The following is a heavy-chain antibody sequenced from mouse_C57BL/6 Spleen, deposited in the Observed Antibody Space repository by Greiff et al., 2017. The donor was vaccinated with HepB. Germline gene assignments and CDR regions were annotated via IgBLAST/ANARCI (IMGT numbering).Heavy chain of an antibody. J-gene: IGHJ2*01. CDR3: ARDGQYGNYYFDY. D-gene: IGHD2-10*02. CDR2: ISDGGSYT. V-gene: IGHV5-4*01. Sequence: EVHLVESGGGLVKPGGSLKLSCAASGFTFSSYAMSWVRQTPEKRLEWVATISDGGSYTYYPDNVKGRFTISRDNAKNNLYLQMSHLKSEDTAMYYCARDGQYGNYYFDYWGQGTTLTVSS. CDR1: GFTFSSYA.